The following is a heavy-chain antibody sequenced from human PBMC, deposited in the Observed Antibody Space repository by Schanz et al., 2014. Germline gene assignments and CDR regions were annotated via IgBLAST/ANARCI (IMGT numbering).Heavy chain of an antibody. CDR2: IYHTGST. CDR1: GGSFSGYY. CDR3: ARDTTWRLDL. V-gene: IGHV4-34*01. J-gene: IGHJ2*01. Sequence: QVQLQQWGAGLLKPSETLSLPCGVFGGSFSGYYWSWIRQPPGKGLEWIGEIYHTGSTNYNPSLKSLVPISLNTSKNQFSRTLTSRTAADTAVYYCARDTTWRLDLWVRGTRVTVSS. D-gene: IGHD1-1*01.